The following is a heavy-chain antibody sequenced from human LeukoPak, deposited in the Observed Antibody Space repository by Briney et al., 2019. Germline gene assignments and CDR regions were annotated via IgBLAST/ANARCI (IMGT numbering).Heavy chain of an antibody. Sequence: ASVKVSCKASGYTFTGYYMHWVRQAPGQGLEWMGWINPNSGGTNYAQKFQGRVTMTRDTSISTAYMELSRLRSDDTAVYYCARDLGIVVVVAGSYYFDYWGQGTLVTVSS. J-gene: IGHJ4*02. V-gene: IGHV1-2*02. CDR1: GYTFTGYY. CDR2: INPNSGGT. D-gene: IGHD2-15*01. CDR3: ARDLGIVVVVAGSYYFDY.